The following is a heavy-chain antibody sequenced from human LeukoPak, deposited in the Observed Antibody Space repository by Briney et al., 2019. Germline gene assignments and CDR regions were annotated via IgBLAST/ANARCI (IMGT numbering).Heavy chain of an antibody. CDR3: ARAYYYDNSGYPYFDY. CDR2: ISTSSSYT. CDR1: GXTFTSFG. V-gene: IGHV3-21*01. Sequence: GGSLRLSCAVSGXTFTSFGMTWVRQAPGKGLEWVSSISTSSSYTYYADSVKGRFTISRDNAKNSLYLQMNSLRAEDTAVYYCARAYYYDNSGYPYFDYWGQGTLVPVSS. J-gene: IGHJ4*02. D-gene: IGHD3-22*01.